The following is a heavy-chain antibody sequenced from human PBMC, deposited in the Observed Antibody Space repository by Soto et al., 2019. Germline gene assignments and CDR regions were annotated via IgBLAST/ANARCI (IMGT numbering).Heavy chain of an antibody. J-gene: IGHJ6*02. V-gene: IGHV3-33*01. CDR3: ARGSKDYYGLDV. CDR1: GFTFISYA. CDR2: IWYDGSKK. Sequence: GSLRLSCAASGFTFISYAIHFFRQSPVKGLEWVAVIWYDGSKKYYADSVKGRFTISRDNSNNTLYLQMNSLRAEDTAVYYCARGSKDYYGLDVWGQGTTVTVSS.